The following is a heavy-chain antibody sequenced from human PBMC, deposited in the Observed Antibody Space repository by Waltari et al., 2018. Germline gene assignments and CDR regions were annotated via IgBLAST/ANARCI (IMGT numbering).Heavy chain of an antibody. J-gene: IGHJ5*02. CDR1: GGSISGFY. CDR2: IYYTGCT. V-gene: IGHV4-59*01. D-gene: IGHD2-21*02. CDR3: ARGGGGDWEWFDP. Sequence: QVQLQESGPSLLKPSETLSLICTVSGGSISGFYWSWVRQPPGKGLDWFGYIYYTGCTTFIPSLKSRVTMSVDTSKNQFSLKLSSVTAADTAFYYCARGGGGDWEWFDPWGQGTLVTVSS.